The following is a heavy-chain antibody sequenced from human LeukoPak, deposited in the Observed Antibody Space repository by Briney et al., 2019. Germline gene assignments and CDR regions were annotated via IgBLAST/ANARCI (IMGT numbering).Heavy chain of an antibody. D-gene: IGHD7-27*01. Sequence: PGGSLRLSCAASGFTFSSYAMSWVRQAPGKGLEWVAAISGSGGSTYYADSVKGRFTISRDNSKNTLYLQRNSLRAEDTAVYYCAKPLGYNWGSPFDYWGQGTRVTVSS. V-gene: IGHV3-23*01. CDR3: AKPLGYNWGSPFDY. CDR1: GFTFSSYA. J-gene: IGHJ4*02. CDR2: ISGSGGST.